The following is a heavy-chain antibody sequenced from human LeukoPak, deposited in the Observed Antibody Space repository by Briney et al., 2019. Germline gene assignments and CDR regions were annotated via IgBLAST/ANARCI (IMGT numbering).Heavy chain of an antibody. CDR2: IYSGGST. CDR1: GFTVSSNY. CDR3: ARIETVADAFDI. D-gene: IGHD1-1*01. V-gene: IGHV3-66*01. J-gene: IGHJ3*02. Sequence: GGSLRLSCAASGFTVSSNYMTWVRQAPGKGLEWVSLIYSGGSTSYADSVRGRFTISRDNSKNTLYLRMNSLRAEDTAVYYCARIETVADAFDIWGQGTLVTVSS.